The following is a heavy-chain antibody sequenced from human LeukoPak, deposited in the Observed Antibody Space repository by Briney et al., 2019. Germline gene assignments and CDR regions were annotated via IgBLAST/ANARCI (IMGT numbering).Heavy chain of an antibody. CDR3: ARSRRDNYYYYYGMDI. V-gene: IGHV3-48*03. CDR1: GFTFSSYE. D-gene: IGHD5-24*01. CDR2: ISSSDTNI. Sequence: PGGSLRLSCAASGFTFSSYEMTWVRQAPGKGLEWVSNISSSDTNIHYADSVKGRFTISRDNARNSLYLQMNSLRAEDTAVYYCARSRRDNYYYYYGMDIWGQGTTVTVSS. J-gene: IGHJ6*02.